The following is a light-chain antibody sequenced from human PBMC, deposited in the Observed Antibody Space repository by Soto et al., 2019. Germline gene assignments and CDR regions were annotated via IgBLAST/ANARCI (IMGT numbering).Light chain of an antibody. CDR1: SSDVGSYNL. CDR2: EGS. J-gene: IGLJ1*01. V-gene: IGLV2-23*01. CDR3: CSYAGTFYV. Sequence: QSALTQPASVSGSPGQSITISCTGTSSDVGSYNLVSWYQQHPGKAPKLMIYEGSKRPSGVSNRFSGSKSGNTASLTISGLQSADEADYYCCSYAGTFYVFGTGTKLTVL.